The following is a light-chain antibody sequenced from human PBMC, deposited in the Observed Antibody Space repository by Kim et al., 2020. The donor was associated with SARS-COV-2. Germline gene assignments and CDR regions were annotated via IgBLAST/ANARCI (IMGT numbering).Light chain of an antibody. J-gene: IGLJ2*01. CDR1: TGAVTSGYY. CDR2: STS. V-gene: IGLV7-43*01. CDR3: LLYYGGGQVV. Sequence: QAVVTQEPSMTVSPGGTVTLTCASSTGAVTSGYYPNWFQQKPGQAPRILIYSTSNKHSWTPARFSGSLLGGKAALTLSGVQPEDEAEYYCLLYYGGGQVVFGGGTQLTVL.